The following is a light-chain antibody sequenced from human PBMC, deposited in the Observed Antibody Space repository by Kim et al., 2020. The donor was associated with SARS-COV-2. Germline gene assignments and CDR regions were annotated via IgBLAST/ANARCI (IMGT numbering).Light chain of an antibody. CDR3: QQFDNLPLT. J-gene: IGKJ4*01. V-gene: IGKV1-33*01. CDR2: DAS. Sequence: SASVGDRVTITCQASQDITTYLDWFQQKPGKAPKLLIYDASNLETGVPSRFSGSGSETDFTFTISSLQPEDIGTYYCQQFDNLPLTFGGGTKLEI. CDR1: QDITTY.